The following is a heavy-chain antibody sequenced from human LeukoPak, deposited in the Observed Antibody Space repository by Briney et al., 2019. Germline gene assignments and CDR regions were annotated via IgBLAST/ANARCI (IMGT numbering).Heavy chain of an antibody. CDR3: AKVWQWLGYFDY. CDR2: IKPSDGSI. V-gene: IGHV1-46*01. D-gene: IGHD6-19*01. CDR1: GNTFTSNY. Sequence: ASVKVSCKASGNTFTSNYLHWVRQGPGQGLEWMAIIKPSDGSILYAQKFQGRITVTRDTSTSTVYMELSSLRSEDTAVYYCAKVWQWLGYFDYWGQGTLVTVSS. J-gene: IGHJ4*02.